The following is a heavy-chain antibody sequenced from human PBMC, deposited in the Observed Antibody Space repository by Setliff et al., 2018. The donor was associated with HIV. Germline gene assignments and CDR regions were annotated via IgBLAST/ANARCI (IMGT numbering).Heavy chain of an antibody. CDR3: AKRLWEASSGYFLPFDY. CDR1: GFTFNTYS. J-gene: IGHJ4*02. CDR2: ISSGSRTI. D-gene: IGHD1-26*01. V-gene: IGHV3-48*01. Sequence: GGSLRLSCAASGFTFNTYSMNWVRQAPGKGLEWVSYISSGSRTIYYADSVKGRFTISRDNAKNSLFLQMSSLRAEDTAVYYCAKRLWEASSGYFLPFDYWGQGTRVTVSS.